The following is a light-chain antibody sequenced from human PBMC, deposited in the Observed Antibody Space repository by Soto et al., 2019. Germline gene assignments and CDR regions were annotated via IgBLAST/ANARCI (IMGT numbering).Light chain of an antibody. CDR2: GAS. CDR1: QTVSNF. V-gene: IGKV3-20*01. J-gene: IGKJ1*01. Sequence: EIVLTQSPATLSLSPGEVATLSFSASQTVSNFLAWYQQKPGQAPRLLIYGASTRATDVPDRFSGSGSGADFTLTISRLEPEDFAVYYCQQYGSSPPRTFGQGTKVDIK. CDR3: QQYGSSPPRT.